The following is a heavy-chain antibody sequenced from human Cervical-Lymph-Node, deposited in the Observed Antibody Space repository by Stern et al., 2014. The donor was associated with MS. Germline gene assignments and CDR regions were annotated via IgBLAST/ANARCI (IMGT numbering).Heavy chain of an antibody. D-gene: IGHD2-8*01. V-gene: IGHV1-18*01. CDR3: ARDKMHAFDY. Sequence: VQLLESGTEVKKPGASVLVSCKASGYTFTTYGITWVRQAPGQGLEWMGWISADSGNTTYAQKFQDRVTMTRDTTTGTAYMEVRSLRSEDTAVYYCARDKMHAFDYWGQGTQVTVPS. CDR1: GYTFTTYG. J-gene: IGHJ4*02. CDR2: ISADSGNT.